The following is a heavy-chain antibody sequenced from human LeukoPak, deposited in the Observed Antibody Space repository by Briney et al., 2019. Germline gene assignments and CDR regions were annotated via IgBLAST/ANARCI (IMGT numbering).Heavy chain of an antibody. J-gene: IGHJ4*02. Sequence: GGSPRLSCVASRFTFSNYWMSWVRQAPGKGLEWVANINQDGSKKVYADSMKGRFTISRDNAKESLYLQLNSLRADDTAVCYCAKWGPHCVGDYCPALDSWGQGTLVTVSS. CDR3: AKWGPHCVGDYCPALDS. CDR2: INQDGSKK. V-gene: IGHV3-7*01. D-gene: IGHD2-21*02. CDR1: RFTFSNYW.